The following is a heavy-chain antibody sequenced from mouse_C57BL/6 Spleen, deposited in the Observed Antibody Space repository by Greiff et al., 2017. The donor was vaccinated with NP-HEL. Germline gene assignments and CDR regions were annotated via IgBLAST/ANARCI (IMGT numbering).Heavy chain of an antibody. CDR3: ARLDYYGSSYSDY. Sequence: VQLKESGGDLVKPGGSLKLSCAASGFTFSSYGMSWVRQTPDKRLEWVATISSGGSYTYYPDSVKGRFTISRDNAKNTLYLQMSSLKSEDTAMYYCARLDYYGSSYSDYWGQGTTLTVSS. J-gene: IGHJ2*01. V-gene: IGHV5-6*01. D-gene: IGHD1-1*01. CDR2: ISSGGSYT. CDR1: GFTFSSYG.